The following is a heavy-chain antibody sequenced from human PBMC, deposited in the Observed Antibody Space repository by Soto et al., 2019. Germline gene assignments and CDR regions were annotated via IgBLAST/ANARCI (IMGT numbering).Heavy chain of an antibody. CDR3: ARSAVAGTRLLLGGMDV. D-gene: IGHD6-19*01. Sequence: SETLSLTCTVSGGSISSSSYYWGWIRQPPGKGLECIGSIYYSGSTYYNPSLKSRVTISVDTSKNQFSLKLSSVTAADTAVYYCARSAVAGTRLLLGGMDVWGQGTTVTVSS. CDR1: GGSISSSSYY. V-gene: IGHV4-39*01. CDR2: IYYSGST. J-gene: IGHJ6*02.